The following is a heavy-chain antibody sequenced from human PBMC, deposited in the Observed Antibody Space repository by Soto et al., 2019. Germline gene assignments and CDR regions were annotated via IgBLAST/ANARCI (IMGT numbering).Heavy chain of an antibody. J-gene: IGHJ4*02. CDR2: IYYSGST. CDR3: ARRYGGHFDY. D-gene: IGHD4-17*01. CDR1: GGSISSYY. Sequence: ETLSLTCTVSGGSISSYYWSWIRQPPGKGLEWIGYIYYSGSTNYNPSLKSRVTISVDTSKNQFSLKLSSVTAADTAVYYCARRYGGHFDYWGQGALVTVSS. V-gene: IGHV4-59*08.